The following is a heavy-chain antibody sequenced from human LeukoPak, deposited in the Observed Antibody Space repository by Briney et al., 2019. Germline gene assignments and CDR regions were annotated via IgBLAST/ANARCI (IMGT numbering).Heavy chain of an antibody. J-gene: IGHJ4*02. CDR3: ARGDASNWSSDFDY. D-gene: IGHD6-13*01. CDR2: INPNSGYT. CDR1: GYTFTGYY. Sequence: PRASVKVSCKASGYTFTGYYMHWVRQAPGQGLEWMGWINPNSGYTDYAQDFQGRVTMTRDTSISTAYLELSTLTSDDTAVYYCARGDASNWSSDFDYWGQGTLVTVSS. V-gene: IGHV1-2*02.